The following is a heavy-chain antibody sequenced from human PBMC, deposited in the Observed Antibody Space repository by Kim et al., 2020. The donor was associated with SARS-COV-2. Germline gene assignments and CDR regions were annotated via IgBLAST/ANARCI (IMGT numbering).Heavy chain of an antibody. CDR3: ARDISGVIIHTTTNGMDV. V-gene: IGHV1-18*01. J-gene: IGHJ6*02. CDR2: ISAYNGNT. CDR1: GYTFTSYG. D-gene: IGHD3-3*01. Sequence: ASVKVSCKASGYTFTSYGISWVRQAPGQGLEWMGWISAYNGNTNYAQKLQGRVTMTTDTSTSTAYMELRSLRSDDTAVYYCARDISGVIIHTTTNGMDVWGQETTVTVSS.